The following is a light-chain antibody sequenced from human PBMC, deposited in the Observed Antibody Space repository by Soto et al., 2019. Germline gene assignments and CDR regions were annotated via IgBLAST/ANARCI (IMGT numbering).Light chain of an antibody. Sequence: QSALTQPASVSGSPGQSITISCTGTSSDVGSYNLVSWYQQHPGKAPKLMIYEGSKRPSGVSNRFSGSKSGNTASLTISGLQAEDEADYYCCSDAGSSTYVFGTGTKVTFL. CDR1: SSDVGSYNL. CDR2: EGS. J-gene: IGLJ1*01. CDR3: CSDAGSSTYV. V-gene: IGLV2-23*01.